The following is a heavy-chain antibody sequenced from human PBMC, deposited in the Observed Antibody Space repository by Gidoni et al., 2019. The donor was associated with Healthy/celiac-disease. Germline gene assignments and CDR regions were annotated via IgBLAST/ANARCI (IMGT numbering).Heavy chain of an antibody. Sequence: TISRDNSKNTLYLQMNSLRAEDTAVYYCAKYRAGRDAFDIWGQGTMVTVSS. J-gene: IGHJ3*02. CDR3: AKYRAGRDAFDI. V-gene: IGHV3-23*01. D-gene: IGHD4-4*01.